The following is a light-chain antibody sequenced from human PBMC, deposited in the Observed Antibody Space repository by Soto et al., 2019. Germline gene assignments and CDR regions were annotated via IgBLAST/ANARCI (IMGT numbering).Light chain of an antibody. J-gene: IGKJ1*01. Sequence: DIQMTQSPSTLSASVGDRVTITCRASQSMNDWLAWYQQKPGKAPKVLIYDASSLQSGVPSRFSGSGSGTEFTLTIDSLQFDDVATYYCLRYNAFSQTFGQGTKVDIK. CDR2: DAS. CDR3: LRYNAFSQT. CDR1: QSMNDW. V-gene: IGKV1-5*01.